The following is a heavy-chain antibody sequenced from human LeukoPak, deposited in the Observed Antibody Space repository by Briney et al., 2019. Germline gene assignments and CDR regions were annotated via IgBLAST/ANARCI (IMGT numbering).Heavy chain of an antibody. D-gene: IGHD3-16*01. CDR1: GFTFSSYA. CDR2: ISSNGGST. CDR3: ARAYTATGAERN. Sequence: GGSLRLSCAASGFTFSSYAMHWVRQAPGRGLEYVSAISSNGGSTYYANSVKGRFTISRDNSKNTLYLQMGSLRAEDMAVYYCARAYTATGAERNWGQGTLVTVSS. J-gene: IGHJ4*02. V-gene: IGHV3-64*01.